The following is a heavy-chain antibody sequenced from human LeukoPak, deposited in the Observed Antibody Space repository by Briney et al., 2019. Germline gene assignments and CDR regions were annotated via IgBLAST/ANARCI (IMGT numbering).Heavy chain of an antibody. V-gene: IGHV3-23*01. J-gene: IGHJ4*02. CDR3: ARGPQAAGPYYFDY. CDR1: GFSFSSYA. Sequence: GGSLRLSCATSGFSFSSYAMSWVRQAPGKGLEWVSGISNSGVSTYYADSVKGRFTISRDNAKNSLYLQMNSLRAEDTAVYYCARGPQAAGPYYFDYWGQGTLVTVSS. CDR2: ISNSGVST. D-gene: IGHD6-13*01.